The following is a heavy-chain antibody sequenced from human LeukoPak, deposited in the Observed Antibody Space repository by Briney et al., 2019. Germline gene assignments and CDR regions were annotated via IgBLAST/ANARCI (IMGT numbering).Heavy chain of an antibody. CDR1: GFTFSSYA. D-gene: IGHD6-13*01. V-gene: IGHV3-48*04. CDR2: ISSSSSTI. J-gene: IGHJ4*02. Sequence: GGSLRLSCAASGFTFSSYAMSWVRQAPGKGLEWVSYISSSSSTIYYADSVKGRFTISRDNAKNSLYLQMNSLRAEDTAVYYCARDHSSSNWGQGTLVTVSS. CDR3: ARDHSSSN.